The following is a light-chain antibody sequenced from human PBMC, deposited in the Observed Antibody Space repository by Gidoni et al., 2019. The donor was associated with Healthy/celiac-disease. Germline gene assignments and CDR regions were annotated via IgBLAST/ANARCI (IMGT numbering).Light chain of an antibody. CDR2: EVS. Sequence: QSALTQPASVSRSPGQSITIACTGTSSNVGSYTLGSWYQQHPGKAPTLMIDEVSKRPSGVSNRFSGSKSGNMASLTISGLQAEDEADYYCCSYAGSSTFVVFGGGTKLTVL. CDR1: SSNVGSYTL. CDR3: CSYAGSSTFVV. J-gene: IGLJ2*01. V-gene: IGLV2-23*02.